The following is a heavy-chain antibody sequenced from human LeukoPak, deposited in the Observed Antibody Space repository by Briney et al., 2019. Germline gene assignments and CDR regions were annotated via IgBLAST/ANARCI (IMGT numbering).Heavy chain of an antibody. CDR1: GGSISSSY. V-gene: IGHV4-59*01. D-gene: IGHD1-14*01. CDR2: IYYSGST. CDR3: ARDRTGFEY. Sequence: SETLSLTCTVSGGSISSSYWSWIRQPPGNGLEWIGYIYYSGSTNYNPSLKSRVTISVDTSKNQFSLKLSSVTAADTAVYYCARDRTGFEYWGQGTLVTVSS. J-gene: IGHJ4*02.